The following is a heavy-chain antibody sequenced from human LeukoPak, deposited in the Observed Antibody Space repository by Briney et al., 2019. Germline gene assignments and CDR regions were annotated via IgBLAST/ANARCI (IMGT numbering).Heavy chain of an antibody. CDR1: GYTFTSYA. V-gene: IGHV7-4-1*02. CDR2: INTNTGNP. J-gene: IGHJ6*03. Sequence: ASVNVSCKASGYTFTSYAMNWVRQAPGQGLEWMGWINTNTGNPTYAQGFTGRFVFSLDTSVSTAYLQISSLKAEDTAVYYCARSSSGWYGDYYYYMDVWGKGTTVTVSS. CDR3: ARSSSGWYGDYYYYMDV. D-gene: IGHD6-19*01.